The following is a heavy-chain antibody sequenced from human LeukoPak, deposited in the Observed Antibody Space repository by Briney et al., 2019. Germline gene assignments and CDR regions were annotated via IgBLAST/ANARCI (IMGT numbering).Heavy chain of an antibody. D-gene: IGHD2-2*01. CDR1: GGSFSGYY. V-gene: IGHV4-34*01. Sequence: SETLSLTCAVYGGSFSGYYWTWIRQTPEKGLEWIGEMNPSGSTSYNPSLKSRVTISVDTSKNQFSLKLSSVTAADTAVYYCARRGDPRVGTSWYFDLWGRGTLVTVSS. CDR2: MNPSGST. J-gene: IGHJ2*01. CDR3: ARRGDPRVGTSWYFDL.